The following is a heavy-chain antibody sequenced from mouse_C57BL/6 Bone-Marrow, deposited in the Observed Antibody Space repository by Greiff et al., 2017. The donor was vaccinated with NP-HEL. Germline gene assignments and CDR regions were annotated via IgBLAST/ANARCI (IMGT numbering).Heavy chain of an antibody. J-gene: IGHJ3*01. V-gene: IGHV5-9-1*02. CDR3: TRKSCYYGNYVDAY. Sequence: EVKVVESGEGLVKPGGSLKLSCAASGFTFSSYAMSWVRQTPEKRLEWVAYISSGGDYIYYADTVKGRFTISRDNARNTLYLQMSSLKSEDTAMYYCTRKSCYYGNYVDAYWGQVTLVTVAA. CDR1: GFTFSSYA. CDR2: ISSGGDYI. D-gene: IGHD2-1*01.